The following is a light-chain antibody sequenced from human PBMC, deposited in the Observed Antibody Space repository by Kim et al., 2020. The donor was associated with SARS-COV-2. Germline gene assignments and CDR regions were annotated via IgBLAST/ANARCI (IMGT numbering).Light chain of an antibody. CDR2: EDN. Sequence: GQTVTISCTRNSGSIARNYVQWFQQRPGGAPTTVIYEDNKRPSGVPDRFSGSIDSSSNSASLTISGLKTEDETDYYCQSYDGSGWVFGGGTKLTVL. CDR1: SGSIARNY. V-gene: IGLV6-57*03. J-gene: IGLJ3*02. CDR3: QSYDGSGWV.